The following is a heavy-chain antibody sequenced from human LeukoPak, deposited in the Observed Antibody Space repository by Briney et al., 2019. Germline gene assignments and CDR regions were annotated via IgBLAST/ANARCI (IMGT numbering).Heavy chain of an antibody. Sequence: SETLSLTCTASGGSISSSSYSWGWIRQPPGKGLEWIGSIYYSGSTYYNPSLKSRVTISVDTSKNQFSLRLSSVTAADTVVYYCARQIAVEGDWFDPWGQGTLVTVSS. V-gene: IGHV4-39*01. CDR1: GGSISSSSYS. D-gene: IGHD6-19*01. J-gene: IGHJ5*02. CDR2: IYYSGST. CDR3: ARQIAVEGDWFDP.